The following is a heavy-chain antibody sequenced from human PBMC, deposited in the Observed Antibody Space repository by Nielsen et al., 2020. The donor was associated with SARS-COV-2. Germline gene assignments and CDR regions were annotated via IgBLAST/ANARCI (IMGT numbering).Heavy chain of an antibody. V-gene: IGHV1-2*02. CDR1: GYTFTGYY. CDR3: ARTTTVTKNGWFDP. CDR2: INPNSGGT. D-gene: IGHD4-11*01. Sequence: ASVKVSCKASGYTFTGYYMHWVRQAPGQGLEWMGWINPNSGGTNYAQKFQGRVTMTRDTSTSTVYMELSSLRSEDTAVYYCARTTTVTKNGWFDPWGQGTLVTVSS. J-gene: IGHJ5*02.